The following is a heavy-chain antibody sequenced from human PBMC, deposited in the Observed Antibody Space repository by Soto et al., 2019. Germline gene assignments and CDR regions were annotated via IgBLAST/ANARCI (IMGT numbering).Heavy chain of an antibody. D-gene: IGHD5-18*01. Sequence: PGGSLRLSCAASGFTFSSYAMSWVRQAPGKGLEWVSAISGSGGSTYYADSVKGRFTISRDNSKNTLYLQMNSLRAEDTAVYYCAKVEGWIQLWSPTGYYFDYWGQGTLVTVSS. CDR2: ISGSGGST. CDR1: GFTFSSYA. CDR3: AKVEGWIQLWSPTGYYFDY. J-gene: IGHJ4*02. V-gene: IGHV3-23*01.